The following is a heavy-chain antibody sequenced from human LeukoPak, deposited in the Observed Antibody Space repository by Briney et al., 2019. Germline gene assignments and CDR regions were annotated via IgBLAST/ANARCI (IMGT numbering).Heavy chain of an antibody. CDR1: GFTLSDYY. CDR3: ARVPTFGELSLAP. Sequence: GGSLRLSCAASGFTLSDYYMSWIRQAPGKGLEWISYISSSGSTIFYADSVKGRFTISRDNAKNSPYLQMNSLRAEDTAVYYCARVPTFGELSLAPWGQGTLVTVSS. J-gene: IGHJ5*02. D-gene: IGHD3-10*01. V-gene: IGHV3-11*01. CDR2: ISSSGSTI.